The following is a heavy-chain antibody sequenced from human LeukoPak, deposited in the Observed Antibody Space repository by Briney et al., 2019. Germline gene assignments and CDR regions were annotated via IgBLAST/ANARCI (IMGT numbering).Heavy chain of an antibody. CDR1: GGSIRNYY. J-gene: IGHJ4*02. V-gene: IGHV4-59*08. CDR2: IHYSGRT. CDR3: ARRYSYSSLPDY. Sequence: PSETLSLTCTVSGGSIRNYYWSWIRQPPGKGLEWIGYIHYSGRTIHNPSLKSRLTISVDTSKNQFSLKLSSVTAADTAVYYCARRYSYSSLPDYWGQGTLVTVSS. D-gene: IGHD6-19*01.